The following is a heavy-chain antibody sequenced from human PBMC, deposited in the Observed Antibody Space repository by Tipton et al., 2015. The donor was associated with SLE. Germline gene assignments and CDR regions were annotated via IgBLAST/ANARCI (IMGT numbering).Heavy chain of an antibody. CDR3: ARDNIVVPGWMDV. J-gene: IGHJ6*04. V-gene: IGHV4-4*02. CDR1: GGSIISSSW. Sequence: TLSLTCAVSGGSIISSSWWSWVRQPPGKGLEWIGDIYHSGGTNYSPSLESRVTISVDKSRNHLSLRLTSVTAADTGVYYCARDNIVVPGWMDVWGKGTTVTVSS. D-gene: IGHD2-2*01. CDR2: IYHSGGT.